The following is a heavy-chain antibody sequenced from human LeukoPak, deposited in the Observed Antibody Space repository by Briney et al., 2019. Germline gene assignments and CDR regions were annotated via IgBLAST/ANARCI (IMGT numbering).Heavy chain of an antibody. Sequence: GGSLRLSCSASGFTFSDYEMNWVRQAPGKGLEWVSYISSSATTIYYADSAGGRFTISRDNAKNSLYLQMHSLRAEDTALYYCARGAYCSSTSCHVGYYGMDVWGQGTTVTVSS. J-gene: IGHJ6*02. D-gene: IGHD2-2*01. CDR1: GFTFSDYE. V-gene: IGHV3-48*03. CDR2: ISSSATTI. CDR3: ARGAYCSSTSCHVGYYGMDV.